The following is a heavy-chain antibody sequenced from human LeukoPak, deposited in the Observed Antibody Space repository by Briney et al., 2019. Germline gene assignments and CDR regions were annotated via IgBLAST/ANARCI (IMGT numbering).Heavy chain of an antibody. CDR1: GGSISSGGYS. V-gene: IGHV4-30-2*01. J-gene: IGHJ3*02. Sequence: SQTLSLTCAVSGGSISSGGYSWSWIRQPPGKGLEWIGYIYHSGSTYYNPSLKSRVTISVDRSKNQFSLKLSSVTAADTAVYYCARDARYGDYADPPYAFDIWGQGTMVTVSS. D-gene: IGHD4-17*01. CDR2: IYHSGST. CDR3: ARDARYGDYADPPYAFDI.